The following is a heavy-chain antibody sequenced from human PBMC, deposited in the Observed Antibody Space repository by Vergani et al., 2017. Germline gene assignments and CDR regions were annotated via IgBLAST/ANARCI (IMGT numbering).Heavy chain of an antibody. V-gene: IGHV4-61*02. CDR3: ARSRPYFTSGSCPAI. D-gene: IGHD2-15*01. J-gene: IGHJ4*02. CDR2: IHTGGSN. CDR1: GESIRSGSHY. Sequence: QVKLQESGPGLLKPSQTLSLTCTVSGESIRSGSHYWSWIRQPAGKGPEWIGYIHTGGSNDLNPSFKSRVSISVDTSKSQFSLKLNSVTVADTAVYYCARSRPYFTSGSCPAIWGQGTLVTVSS.